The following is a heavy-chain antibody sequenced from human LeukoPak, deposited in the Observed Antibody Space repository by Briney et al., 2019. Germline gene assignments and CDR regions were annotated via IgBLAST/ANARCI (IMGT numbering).Heavy chain of an antibody. CDR1: GYTFTGYY. Sequence: ASVKVSCKASGYTFTGYYMHWMRQAPGQGLEWMGWINPNSGGTNYAQKFQGRVTMTRDTSISAAYMELSRLRSDDTAVYYCARVRGYCSGGSCYQDAFDIWGQGTMVTVSS. CDR3: ARVRGYCSGGSCYQDAFDI. D-gene: IGHD2-15*01. V-gene: IGHV1-2*02. J-gene: IGHJ3*02. CDR2: INPNSGGT.